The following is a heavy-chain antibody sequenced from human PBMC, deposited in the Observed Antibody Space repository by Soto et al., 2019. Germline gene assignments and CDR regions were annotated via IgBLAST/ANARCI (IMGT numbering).Heavy chain of an antibody. CDR1: GFTFSSYA. J-gene: IGHJ4*02. V-gene: IGHV3-23*01. Sequence: GGSLRLSCAASGFTFSSYAMSWVRQAPGKGLEWVSAISGSGGSTYYADSVKGRFTISRDNSKNTLYLQMNSLRAEDTAVYYCASQGFGELFFDYWGQGTLVTVSS. CDR2: ISGSGGST. CDR3: ASQGFGELFFDY. D-gene: IGHD3-10*01.